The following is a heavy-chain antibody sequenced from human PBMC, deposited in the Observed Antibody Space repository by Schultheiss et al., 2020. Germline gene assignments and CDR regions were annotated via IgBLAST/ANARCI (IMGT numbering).Heavy chain of an antibody. CDR2: IYYSGST. J-gene: IGHJ5*02. CDR3: ARGARGLVSATVGRFDP. D-gene: IGHD4-11*01. Sequence: SQTLSLTCAVYGGSFSGYYWSWIRQPPGKGLEWIGYIYYSGSTNYNPSLKSRVTISVDTSKNQFSLKLSSVTAADTAVYYCARGARGLVSATVGRFDPWGEGAQVNGCS. CDR1: GGSFSGYY. V-gene: IGHV4-59*12.